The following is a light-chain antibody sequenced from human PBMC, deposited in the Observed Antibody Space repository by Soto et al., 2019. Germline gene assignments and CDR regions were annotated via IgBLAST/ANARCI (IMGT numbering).Light chain of an antibody. CDR1: QSVSSN. V-gene: IGKV3-15*01. CDR2: GAS. CDR3: HQRSNWPWT. Sequence: EIVMTQSPATLSVSPGERATLSCRASQSVSSNLAWYQHKPGQAPRLLIYGASTRATGIPARFGGSGSGTEFTLTISSLQSEDFAVYYCHQRSNWPWTFGQGTKVEIK. J-gene: IGKJ1*01.